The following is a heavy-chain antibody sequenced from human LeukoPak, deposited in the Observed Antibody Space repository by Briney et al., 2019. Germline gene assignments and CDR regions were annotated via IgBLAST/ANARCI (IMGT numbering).Heavy chain of an antibody. CDR3: ARDPYSSGWYDY. D-gene: IGHD6-19*01. Sequence: SVKVSCKASGGTFSSYAISWVRQARGQGLEWMGRIIPILGIANYAQKFQGRVTITADKSTSTAYMELSSLRSEDTAVYYCARDPYSSGWYDYWGQGTLVTVSS. CDR1: GGTFSSYA. CDR2: IIPILGIA. V-gene: IGHV1-69*04. J-gene: IGHJ4*02.